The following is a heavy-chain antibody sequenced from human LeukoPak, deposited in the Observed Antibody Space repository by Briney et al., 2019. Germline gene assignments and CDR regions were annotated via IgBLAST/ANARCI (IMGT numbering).Heavy chain of an antibody. D-gene: IGHD1-26*01. Sequence: SSETLSFTCAVSGYSISSGYYWGWIRQPPGKGLEWIGSIYHSGSTYYNPSLKSRVTISVDTSKNQFSLKLSSVTAADTAVYYCARLSMVGATRSFDYWGQGTLVTVSS. CDR3: ARLSMVGATRSFDY. CDR2: IYHSGST. J-gene: IGHJ4*02. CDR1: GYSISSGYY. V-gene: IGHV4-38-2*01.